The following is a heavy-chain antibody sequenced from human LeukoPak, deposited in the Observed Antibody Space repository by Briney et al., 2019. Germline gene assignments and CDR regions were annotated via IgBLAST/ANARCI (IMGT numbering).Heavy chain of an antibody. Sequence: GGSLRLSCAASGLTFSSYSMNWVRQAPGKGLEWVSSISSSSSYIYYADSVKGRFTISRDNSKNTLYLQMNSLRAEDTAVYYCAKGHYGDYDPRGQGTLVTVSS. V-gene: IGHV3-21*01. CDR1: GLTFSSYS. CDR3: AKGHYGDYDP. D-gene: IGHD4-17*01. CDR2: ISSSSSYI. J-gene: IGHJ5*02.